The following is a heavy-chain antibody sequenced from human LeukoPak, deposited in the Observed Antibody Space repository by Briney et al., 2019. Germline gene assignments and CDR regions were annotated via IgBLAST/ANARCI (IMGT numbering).Heavy chain of an antibody. V-gene: IGHV1-46*01. CDR3: APEMAFRHFDY. J-gene: IGHJ4*02. CDR2: INTSGGST. Sequence: ASVKVSCKASGYTFTSYYMHWVRQPPGQGLEWMGIINTSGGSTSYAQKFQGRVTMTRDTSTSTVYMELSGLRSEDTAVYYCAPEMAFRHFDYWGQGTLVTVSS. CDR1: GYTFTSYY. D-gene: IGHD5-24*01.